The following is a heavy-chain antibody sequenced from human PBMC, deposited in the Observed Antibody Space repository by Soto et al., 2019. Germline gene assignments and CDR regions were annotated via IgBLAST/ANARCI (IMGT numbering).Heavy chain of an antibody. J-gene: IGHJ6*02. CDR3: AKGVVATITIYYYGMDV. Sequence: EGSLRLSCAASGFTFSSYGMHWVRQAPGKGLEWVAVISYDGSNKYYADSVKGRFTISRDNSKNTLYLQMNSLRAEDTAVYYCAKGVVATITIYYYGMDVWGQGTTVTVSS. CDR1: GFTFSSYG. CDR2: ISYDGSNK. V-gene: IGHV3-30*18. D-gene: IGHD5-12*01.